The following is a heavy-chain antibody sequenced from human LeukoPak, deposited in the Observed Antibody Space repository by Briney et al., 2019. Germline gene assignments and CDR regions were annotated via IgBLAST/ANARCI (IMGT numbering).Heavy chain of an antibody. CDR1: GGSMSSYY. CDR3: ARDNEYCGGDCYVI. V-gene: IGHV4-59*01. CDR2: IHYSGST. J-gene: IGHJ4*02. Sequence: PSETLCLTCTVSGGSMSSYYWSWIRQPPGKGLEWIGFIHYSGSTNYNPSLKSRVTISVDTSKNQFSLKLSSVTAADTAVYYCARDNEYCGGDCYVIWGQGTLVTVSS. D-gene: IGHD2-21*02.